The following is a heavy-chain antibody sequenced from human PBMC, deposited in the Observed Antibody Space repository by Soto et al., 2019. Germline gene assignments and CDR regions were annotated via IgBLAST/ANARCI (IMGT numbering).Heavy chain of an antibody. CDR2: INWNSGDI. Sequence: EVQLVESGGGLVQPGRSLRLSCAASGFTFDDFAMHWVRQAPGKGLEWVSGINWNSGDINYADSVKGRFTISRDNAKNSLYLQMNRLRAEDTALYYCAKDYAGYYYYIDVWSKGTTVTVSS. CDR3: AKDYAGYYYYIDV. CDR1: GFTFDDFA. J-gene: IGHJ6*03. V-gene: IGHV3-9*01.